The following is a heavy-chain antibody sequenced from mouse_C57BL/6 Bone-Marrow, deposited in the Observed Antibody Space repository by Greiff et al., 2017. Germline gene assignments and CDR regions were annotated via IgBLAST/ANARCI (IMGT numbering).Heavy chain of an antibody. CDR2: IYPGNSDT. CDR1: GYTFTSYW. J-gene: IGHJ2*01. D-gene: IGHD2-2*01. V-gene: IGHV1-5*01. Sequence: EVQLQQSGTVLARPGASVKMSCKTSGYTFTSYWMHWVKQRPGQGLEWIGAIYPGNSDTSYNQKFKGKAKLTAVTSASTAYMELSSLTNEDSAVYYCTTKRKLSYGYDYWGQGTTLTVSS. CDR3: TTKRKLSYGYDY.